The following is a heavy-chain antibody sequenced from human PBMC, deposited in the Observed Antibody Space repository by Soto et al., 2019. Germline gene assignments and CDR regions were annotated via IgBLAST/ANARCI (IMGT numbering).Heavy chain of an antibody. Sequence: GGSLRLSCAASGFTFSSYAMHWVRQAPGKGLEWVAVISYDGSNKYYADSVKGRFTISRDNSKNTLYLQMNSLRAEDTAVYYCATCGGDCYDAFDIWGQGTMVTVSS. CDR1: GFTFSSYA. J-gene: IGHJ3*02. CDR3: ATCGGDCYDAFDI. V-gene: IGHV3-30-3*01. D-gene: IGHD2-21*02. CDR2: ISYDGSNK.